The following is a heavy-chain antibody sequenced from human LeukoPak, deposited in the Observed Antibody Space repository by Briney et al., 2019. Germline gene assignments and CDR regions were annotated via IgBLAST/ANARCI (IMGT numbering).Heavy chain of an antibody. J-gene: IGHJ4*02. Sequence: SETLSLTCAVYGGSFSGYYWSWIRQHPGKGLEWIGYIYYSGSTYYNPSLKSRVTISVDTSKNQFSLKLSSVTAADTAVYYCASTYDSSGRYDYWGQGTLVTVSS. D-gene: IGHD3-22*01. CDR3: ASTYDSSGRYDY. CDR2: IYYSGST. V-gene: IGHV4-31*11. CDR1: GGSFSGYY.